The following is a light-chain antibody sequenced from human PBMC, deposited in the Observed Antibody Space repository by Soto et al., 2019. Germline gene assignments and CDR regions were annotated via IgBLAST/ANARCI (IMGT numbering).Light chain of an antibody. CDR3: SSYTSSSTYV. V-gene: IGLV2-14*01. Sequence: QSALTQPASVSGSPGQSITISCTGTSTDIGRYNHVSWYQQHPGKAPKLMIYDVSNRPSGVSNRFSGSKSGNTASLTISGLQAEDEADYYCSSYTSSSTYVFGTGTKLTVL. CDR1: STDIGRYNH. J-gene: IGLJ1*01. CDR2: DVS.